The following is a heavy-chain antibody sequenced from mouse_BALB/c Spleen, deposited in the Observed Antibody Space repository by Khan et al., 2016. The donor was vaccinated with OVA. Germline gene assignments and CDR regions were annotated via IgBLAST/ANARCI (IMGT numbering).Heavy chain of an antibody. CDR2: IYPFNDAT. V-gene: IGHV1S136*01. D-gene: IGHD1-1*01. J-gene: IGHJ3*01. CDR1: GYTFTSYV. Sequence: VQLQQSGPEVVKPGASVKMSCKASGYTFTSYVMHWVKQTPGQGLEWIGYIYPFNDATKFNEKFNGRATLTSDNSSSTAYMELSSLTSEDAAVYYGAPVGRYYVSFGYWGQETLVTVSA. CDR3: APVGRYYVSFGY.